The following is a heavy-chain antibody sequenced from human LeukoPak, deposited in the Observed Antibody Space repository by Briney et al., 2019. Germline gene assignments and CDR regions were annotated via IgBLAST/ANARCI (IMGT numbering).Heavy chain of an antibody. J-gene: IGHJ4*02. CDR3: ARESYSSGVFDY. V-gene: IGHV4-39*07. CDR1: GGSISSSSYY. CDR2: IYYSGST. Sequence: SETLSLTCTVSGGSISSSSYYWGWIRQPPGKGLEWIGSIYYSGSTYYNPSLKSRVTKSVDTSKNQFSLKLSSVTAADTAVYYCARESYSSGVFDYWGQGTLVTVSS. D-gene: IGHD6-19*01.